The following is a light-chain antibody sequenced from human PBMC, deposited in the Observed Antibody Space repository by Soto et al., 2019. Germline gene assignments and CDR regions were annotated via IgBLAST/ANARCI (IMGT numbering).Light chain of an antibody. CDR1: QSIPSH. V-gene: IGKV1-39*01. CDR2: ATS. CDR3: QQTYSAIA. Sequence: DIQMTRSPSSLSASVGDRVTITCRASQSIPSHLNWYQQSPGEAPKLLIYATSNLVGGVPSRFSASGSGTDFTLTITSLQPEDSATYYCQQTYSAIAFGQGTKVDIK. J-gene: IGKJ1*01.